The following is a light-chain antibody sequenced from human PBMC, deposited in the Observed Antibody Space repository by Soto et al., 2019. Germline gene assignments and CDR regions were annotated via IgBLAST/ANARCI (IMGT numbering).Light chain of an antibody. V-gene: IGKV1-39*01. CDR3: QQSYSTLSWT. CDR2: AAS. Sequence: DIQMTQSPSSLSASVGDRVTITCRASQSISSYLNWYQQKPGKAPNLLIYAASSLQSGVPSRFSGSGSGTDFTLTISSLQPEYFATYYCQQSYSTLSWTFGQGTKVEIK. CDR1: QSISSY. J-gene: IGKJ1*01.